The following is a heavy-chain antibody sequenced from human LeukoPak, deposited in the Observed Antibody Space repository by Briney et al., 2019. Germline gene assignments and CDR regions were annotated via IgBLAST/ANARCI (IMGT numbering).Heavy chain of an antibody. CDR1: GFTFSSYG. D-gene: IGHD3-10*01. Sequence: PGGSLRLSCAASGFTFSSYGMHWVRQAPGKGLEWVAFIRYDGSNKYYADSVRGRFTISRDNSKNTLYLQMNSLRAEDTAVYYCAKRYYGSGRHSFDYWGQGTLVTVSS. CDR3: AKRYYGSGRHSFDY. J-gene: IGHJ4*02. CDR2: IRYDGSNK. V-gene: IGHV3-30*02.